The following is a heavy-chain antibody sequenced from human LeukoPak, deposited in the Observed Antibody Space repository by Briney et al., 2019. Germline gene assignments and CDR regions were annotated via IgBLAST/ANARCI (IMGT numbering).Heavy chain of an antibody. J-gene: IGHJ4*02. CDR2: ISSSSSYI. CDR3: ARRQGYCSGGSCFSLDY. V-gene: IGHV3-21*01. Sequence: GGALRLSCAASGFTCSSYSMNWVRQAPGKGLEWVSSISSSSSYIYYADSVKGRFTISRDNAKNSLYLQMNSLRAEDTAVYYCARRQGYCSGGSCFSLDYWGQGTLVTVSS. D-gene: IGHD2-15*01. CDR1: GFTCSSYS.